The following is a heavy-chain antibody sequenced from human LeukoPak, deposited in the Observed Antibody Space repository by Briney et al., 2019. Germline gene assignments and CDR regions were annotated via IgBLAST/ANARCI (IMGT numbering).Heavy chain of an antibody. D-gene: IGHD5-12*01. CDR2: IIPNFGTA. V-gene: IGHV1-69*05. CDR3: ARGPKGVATTVFDY. Sequence: GASVKVSLKCSVGTFSSYTICWVRQAPPQGLEWMGGIIPNFGTANYAHKFHDRVTITTDESTSTAYMWRSSLRSEDTAVYYCARGPKGVATTVFDYWGQGTLVTVSS. J-gene: IGHJ4*02. CDR1: VGTFSSYT.